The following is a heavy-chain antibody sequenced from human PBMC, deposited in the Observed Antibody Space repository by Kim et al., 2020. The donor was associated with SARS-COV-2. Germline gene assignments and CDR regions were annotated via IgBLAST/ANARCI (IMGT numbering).Heavy chain of an antibody. D-gene: IGHD2-15*01. CDR3: ARDIRYCSGGSCPGDWFDP. J-gene: IGHJ5*02. CDR2: ISSSSSYI. CDR1: GFTFSSYS. Sequence: GGSLRLSCAASGFTFSSYSMNWVRQAPGKGLEWVSSISSSSSYIYYADSVKGRFTISRDNAKNSLYLQMNSLRAEDTAVYYCARDIRYCSGGSCPGDWFDPWGQGTLVTVSS. V-gene: IGHV3-21*01.